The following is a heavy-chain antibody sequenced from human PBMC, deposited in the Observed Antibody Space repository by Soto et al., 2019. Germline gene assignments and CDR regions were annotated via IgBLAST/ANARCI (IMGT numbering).Heavy chain of an antibody. CDR1: GGSISSYY. V-gene: IGHV4-59*01. CDR3: ARYITIFGVVIIPGAFDI. CDR2: IYYSGST. J-gene: IGHJ3*02. Sequence: SETLSLTCTVSGGSISSYYWSWIRQPPGKGLEWIGYIYYSGSTNYNPSLKSRVTISVDTSKNQFSLKLSSVTAADTAVYYCARYITIFGVVIIPGAFDIWGQGTMVTVSS. D-gene: IGHD3-3*01.